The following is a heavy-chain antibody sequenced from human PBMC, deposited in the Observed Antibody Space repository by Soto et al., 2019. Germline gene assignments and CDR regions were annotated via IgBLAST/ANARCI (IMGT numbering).Heavy chain of an antibody. CDR1: GYTLTELS. CDR3: ATPSLRPPTIFGVVIIPLFDY. Sequence: ASVKVSCKVSGYTLTELSMHWVRQAPGKGLEWMGGFDPEDGETIYAQKFQGRVTMTEDTSTDTAYMELSSLRSEDTAVYYCATPSLRPPTIFGVVIIPLFDYWG. D-gene: IGHD3-3*01. J-gene: IGHJ4*01. V-gene: IGHV1-24*01. CDR2: FDPEDGET.